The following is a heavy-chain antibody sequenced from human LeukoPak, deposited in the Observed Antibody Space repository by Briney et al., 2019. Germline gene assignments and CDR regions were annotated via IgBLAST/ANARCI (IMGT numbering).Heavy chain of an antibody. CDR2: ISCSGGST. CDR1: GFTFSSYS. V-gene: IGHV3-23*01. J-gene: IGHJ4*02. Sequence: GGSLRLSCAASGFTFSSYSMNWVRQAPGKGLEWVSAISCSGGSTYYADSVKGRFTISRDNSKNTLYLQMNSLRAEDTAVYYCAKVSIYDFWSGTLDYWGQGTLVTVSS. D-gene: IGHD3-3*01. CDR3: AKVSIYDFWSGTLDY.